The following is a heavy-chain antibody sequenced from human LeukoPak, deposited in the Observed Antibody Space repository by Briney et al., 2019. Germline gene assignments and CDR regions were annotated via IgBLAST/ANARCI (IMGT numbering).Heavy chain of an antibody. Sequence: GASVKVSCKASGYTFTSYYMHWARQAPGQGLEWMGWINPNSGDTNSAQKFQGRVTMTRDTSISTVYMDLSRLRPDDTAVYYCAREGWDQRDTAAFDYWGQGTLVTVSS. D-gene: IGHD6-19*01. J-gene: IGHJ4*02. V-gene: IGHV1-2*02. CDR3: AREGWDQRDTAAFDY. CDR2: INPNSGDT. CDR1: GYTFTSYY.